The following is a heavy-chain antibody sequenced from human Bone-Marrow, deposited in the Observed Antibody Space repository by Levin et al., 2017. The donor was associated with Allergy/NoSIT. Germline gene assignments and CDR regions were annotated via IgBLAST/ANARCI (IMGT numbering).Heavy chain of an antibody. J-gene: IGHJ3*01. CDR3: ARGWQDADF. V-gene: IGHV3-21*01. CDR1: GFSFSDYT. Sequence: GESLKISCAASGFSFSDYTMNWVSQVPGKGLEWVSFITSTTGHILYTDSVRGRFIISRDNVKNLLYLHMNSLRDEDTAVYYCARGWQDADFWGQGTMVTVST. CDR2: ITSTTGHI.